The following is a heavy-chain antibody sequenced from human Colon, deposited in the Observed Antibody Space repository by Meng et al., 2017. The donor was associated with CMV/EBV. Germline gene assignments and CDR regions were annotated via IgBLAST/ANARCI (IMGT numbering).Heavy chain of an antibody. V-gene: IGHV3-11*01. CDR1: GFSFLDYY. CDR2: ITTGDSV. CDR3: ARITILTGFHLDS. J-gene: IGHJ4*02. D-gene: IGHD3-9*01. Sequence: CAASGFSFLDYYMSWIRQAPGKGLVWLSSITTGDSVSYADSLKGRFTISRDNAKNSLYLQINSLRVEDTAVYYCARITILTGFHLDSWGQGTLVTVS.